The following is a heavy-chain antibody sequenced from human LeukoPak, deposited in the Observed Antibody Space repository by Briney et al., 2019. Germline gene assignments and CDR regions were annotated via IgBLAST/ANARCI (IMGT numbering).Heavy chain of an antibody. D-gene: IGHD5-12*01. CDR2: IYCSGGT. CDR3: ASSEATATPPPYGMDV. J-gene: IGHJ6*02. Sequence: SETLSLTCTVSGGSISSGGYYWSWIRQYPGKGLEWIGYIYCSGGTFYNPSLKSRVTISVDTSNNQVSLKLSSVTVADTAVYYCASSEATATPPPYGMDVWGQGTTVTVSS. CDR1: GGSISSGGYY. V-gene: IGHV4-31*03.